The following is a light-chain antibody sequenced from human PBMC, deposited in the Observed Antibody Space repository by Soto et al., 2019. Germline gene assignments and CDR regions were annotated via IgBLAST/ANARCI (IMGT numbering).Light chain of an antibody. CDR3: QQRKNWPPIT. Sequence: EIELTQSPATLSLSQGETATLSCRASQNVDKFLAWYQQRPGQPPRLLIFDSSNRATGVPVRFSGSGSGTVFTLTIGSLEPEDSAVYYCQQRKNWPPITFGQGTRLEI. V-gene: IGKV3-11*01. CDR2: DSS. J-gene: IGKJ5*01. CDR1: QNVDKF.